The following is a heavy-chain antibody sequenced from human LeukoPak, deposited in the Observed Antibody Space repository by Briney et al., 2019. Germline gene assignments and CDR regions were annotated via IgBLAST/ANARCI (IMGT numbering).Heavy chain of an antibody. J-gene: IGHJ4*02. CDR2: INPRGGNT. CDR1: GYTFTSYG. V-gene: IGHV1-46*01. D-gene: IGHD3-22*01. CDR3: ARDRTHYYESSGYYSRWEY. Sequence: ASVKVSCKASGYTFTSYGISWVRQASGQGLEWMGLINPRGGNTRYAQKFQGRVTMTRDTSTSTVYMELSSLRSEDTAMYYCARDRTHYYESSGYYSRWEYWGQGTLVTVSS.